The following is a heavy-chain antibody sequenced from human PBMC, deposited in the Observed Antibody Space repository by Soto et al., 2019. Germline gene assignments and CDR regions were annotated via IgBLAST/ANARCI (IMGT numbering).Heavy chain of an antibody. V-gene: IGHV4-59*01. CDR2: IYYSGST. J-gene: IGHJ6*02. CDR3: ARGGDSSGPNLKWYYYYGMDV. Sequence: SETLSLTCTVSGGSISSYYWSWIRQPPGKXLEWIGYIYYSGSTNYNPSLKSRVTISVDTSKNQFSLKLSSVTAADTAVYYCARGGDSSGPNLKWYYYYGMDVWGQGTTVTVSS. D-gene: IGHD3-22*01. CDR1: GGSISSYY.